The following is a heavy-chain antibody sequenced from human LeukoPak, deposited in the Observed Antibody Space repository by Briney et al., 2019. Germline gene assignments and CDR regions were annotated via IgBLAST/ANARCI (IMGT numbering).Heavy chain of an antibody. CDR1: GYTFTSYD. Sequence: ASVKVSCKASGYTFTSYDIHWVRQATGQGLEWMGWMNPNSGNTGYAQKFQGRVTMTRNTSISTAYMELSSLRSEDTAVYYCARRGGNSSPNWFDPWGQGNLVTVSS. D-gene: IGHD6-13*01. V-gene: IGHV1-8*01. CDR3: ARRGGNSSPNWFDP. J-gene: IGHJ5*02. CDR2: MNPNSGNT.